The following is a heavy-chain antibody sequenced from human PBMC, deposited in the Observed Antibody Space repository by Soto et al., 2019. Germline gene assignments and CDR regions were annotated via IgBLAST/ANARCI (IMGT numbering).Heavy chain of an antibody. CDR3: ARGGWFDP. Sequence: SETLSLTCAVYGGSFSGYYWSWIRQPPGKGLEWIGEINHSGSTNYNPSLKSRVTISVDTSKNQFSLKLSSVTAADTAVYYCARGGWFDPWGQGTLVTVSS. J-gene: IGHJ5*02. CDR1: GGSFSGYY. V-gene: IGHV4-34*01. CDR2: INHSGST.